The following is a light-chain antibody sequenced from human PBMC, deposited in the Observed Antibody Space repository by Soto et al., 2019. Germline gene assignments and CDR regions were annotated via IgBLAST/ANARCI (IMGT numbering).Light chain of an antibody. V-gene: IGLV4-69*01. CDR2: VNSDGSH. CDR1: SGQNTYA. CDR3: QPWVSGPGWV. Sequence: QLVLTQSPSASASLGASVKLTCTLSSGQNTYAIAWHQQQPEKGPRYLMKVNSDGSHMKGDGIPGRFSGFSSGAERYLSISSLQSEDEADYYCQPWVSGPGWVFGGGTKVTVL. J-gene: IGLJ3*02.